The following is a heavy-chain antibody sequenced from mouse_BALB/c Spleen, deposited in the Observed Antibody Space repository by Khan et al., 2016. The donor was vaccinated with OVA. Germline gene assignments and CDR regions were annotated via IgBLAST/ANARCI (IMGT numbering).Heavy chain of an antibody. D-gene: IGHD1-1*01. J-gene: IGHJ2*01. Sequence: QVRLQQSGAELMKPGASVKISCKATGYTFSGYWLEWVKQRPGHGLEWIGEILPGSGSRNYNEKFKGKATFTADISSKTTYMQLSSLTSEDSAVYYYARVNYGSRDYVDYWGQGTTLTVSS. V-gene: IGHV1-9*01. CDR3: ARVNYGSRDYVDY. CDR1: GYTFSGYW. CDR2: ILPGSGSR.